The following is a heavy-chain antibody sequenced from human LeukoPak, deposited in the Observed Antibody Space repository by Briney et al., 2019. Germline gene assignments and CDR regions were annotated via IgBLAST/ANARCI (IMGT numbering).Heavy chain of an antibody. V-gene: IGHV3-30*14. CDR2: ISYDGSNK. CDR3: ASSTYYYDSSGYYYMAGEDY. CDR1: GFTFSSYA. Sequence: GGSLRLSCAASGFTFSSYAMHWVRQAPGKGLEWVAVISYDGSNKYYADSVKGRFTISRDNSKNTLYLQMNSLRAEDTAVYYCASSTYYYDSSGYYYMAGEDYWGQGTLVTVSS. D-gene: IGHD3-22*01. J-gene: IGHJ4*02.